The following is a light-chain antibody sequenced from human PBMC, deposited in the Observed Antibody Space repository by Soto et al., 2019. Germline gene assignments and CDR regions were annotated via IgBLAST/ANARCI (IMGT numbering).Light chain of an antibody. Sequence: EIVLTQSPGTLSFSPGERATLSCRASQSVTSTYTAWYQQKPGQAPRLLIYGASSRATGIPDRFSGSGSGTDFTLTISSLQSEDFAVYYCKQYNSWAPISFGQGTRLEIK. CDR1: QSVTSTY. V-gene: IGKV3-20*01. J-gene: IGKJ5*01. CDR3: KQYNSWAPIS. CDR2: GAS.